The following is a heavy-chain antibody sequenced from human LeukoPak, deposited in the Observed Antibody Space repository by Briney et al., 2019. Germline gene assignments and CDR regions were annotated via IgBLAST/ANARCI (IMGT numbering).Heavy chain of an antibody. Sequence: GASVKVSCKASGYTFTSYDINWVRQASGQGLEWMGWMNPNSGNTDYAQKFQGRVTVTRDTSITTAYMELSSLRSEDTAIYYCARAPHRNLLLNYDYVFDHWGQGTLVTVSS. CDR1: GYTFTSYD. V-gene: IGHV1-8*03. J-gene: IGHJ4*02. D-gene: IGHD3-16*01. CDR3: ARAPHRNLLLNYDYVFDH. CDR2: MNPNSGNT.